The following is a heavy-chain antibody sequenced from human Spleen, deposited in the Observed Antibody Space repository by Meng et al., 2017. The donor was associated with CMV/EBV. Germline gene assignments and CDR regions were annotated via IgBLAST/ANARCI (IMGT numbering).Heavy chain of an antibody. CDR2: IKHRAAT. CDR1: AYS. Sequence: AYSGSWFRQHPGKGLKWIVEIKHRAATNYSPSLTGRVTMSVDTSTNHFSLRLSSGTAAYAAVYYCARTIRASSSGWFDPWGQGTLVTVSS. CDR3: ARTIRASSSGWFDP. V-gene: IGHV4-34*13. J-gene: IGHJ5*02. D-gene: IGHD6-6*01.